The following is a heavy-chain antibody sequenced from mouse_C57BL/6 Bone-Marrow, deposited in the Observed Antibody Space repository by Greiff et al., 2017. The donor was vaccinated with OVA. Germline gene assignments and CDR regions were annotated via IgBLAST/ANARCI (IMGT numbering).Heavy chain of an antibody. CDR1: GYTFTDYN. J-gene: IGHJ1*03. CDR2: INPNNGGT. Sequence: EVQLQQSGPELVKPGASVKMSCKASGYTFTDYNMHWVKQSHGKSLEWIGYINPNNGGTSYNQKFKGKATLTVNKSSSTAYMELRSLTSEDSAVYYCARESPSVSYWYFDVWGTGTTVTVSS. CDR3: ARESPSVSYWYFDV. V-gene: IGHV1-22*01.